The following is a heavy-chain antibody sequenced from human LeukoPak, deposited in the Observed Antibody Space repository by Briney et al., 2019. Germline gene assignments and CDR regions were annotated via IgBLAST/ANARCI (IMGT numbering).Heavy chain of an antibody. CDR2: VSSTGNS. J-gene: IGHJ6*03. D-gene: IGHD6-6*01. Sequence: SETLSLTCTVSGAFMGSNFWSWIRQPAGKGLEWIGRVSSTGNSYYNPSFQSRVSISADQSKNQFSLKLTSVDATDTPIYYCARGGGRAPRLATFFHYRDVWGKGPIVIVSS. V-gene: IGHV4-4*07. CDR3: ARGGGRAPRLATFFHYRDV. CDR1: GAFMGSNF.